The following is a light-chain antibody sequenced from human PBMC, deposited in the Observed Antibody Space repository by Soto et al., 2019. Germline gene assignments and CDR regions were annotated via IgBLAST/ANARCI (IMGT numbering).Light chain of an antibody. V-gene: IGKV3-11*01. CDR3: QLRTT. Sequence: EIVLTQSPATLSLSPGERATLSCRASQSVSSYLAWYQQKPGQAPRLLIYDASNRATGIPARFSGSGSGTDFTLTISSLEPEDFAVYYCQLRTTFGQGIRLEIK. CDR1: QSVSSY. J-gene: IGKJ5*01. CDR2: DAS.